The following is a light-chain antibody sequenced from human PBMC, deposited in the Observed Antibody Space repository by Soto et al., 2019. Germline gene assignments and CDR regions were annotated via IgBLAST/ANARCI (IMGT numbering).Light chain of an antibody. V-gene: IGKV3-20*01. J-gene: IGKJ1*01. CDR2: DAS. CDR3: QQYCGSPRT. Sequence: EIVLTQSPGTLSLSPGERATLSCRASQSVSSSSLAWYQQKSGQATRLLIHDASSRPTGTPDRYSGSGSGTEFTLTISRLEPEDFAIYYCQQYCGSPRTLGQGTKVEVK. CDR1: QSVSSSS.